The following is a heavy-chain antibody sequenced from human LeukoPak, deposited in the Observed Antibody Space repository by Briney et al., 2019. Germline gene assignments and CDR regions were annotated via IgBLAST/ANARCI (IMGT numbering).Heavy chain of an antibody. CDR1: GFTLSSHG. Sequence: GGSLRLSCAASGFTLSSHGMHWVRQAPGKGLEWVAVISYDGSSKYYADSVKGRVTISRDNSKNTLYLQMNSLRAEDTAVYYCAKDPGGGTPLEYYYGMDVWGLGTTVTVSS. CDR2: ISYDGSSK. CDR3: AKDPGGGTPLEYYYGMDV. J-gene: IGHJ6*02. D-gene: IGHD3-16*01. V-gene: IGHV3-30*18.